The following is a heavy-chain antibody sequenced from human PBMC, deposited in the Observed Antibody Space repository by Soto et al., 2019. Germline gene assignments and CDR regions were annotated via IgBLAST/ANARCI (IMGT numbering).Heavy chain of an antibody. D-gene: IGHD2-2*01. Sequence: SDTCSVAGGSISRYYWRWIRKHQGKGLEWIGYIYYSGSTNYNPSLKSRVTISVDTSKNTLYLQMNSLRAEDTAVYYCAKGPAIVLVPAARNYFYGMDVWGQGTTVTVSS. CDR3: AKGPAIVLVPAARNYFYGMDV. V-gene: IGHV4-59*12. CDR1: GGSISRYY. CDR2: IYYSGST. J-gene: IGHJ6*02.